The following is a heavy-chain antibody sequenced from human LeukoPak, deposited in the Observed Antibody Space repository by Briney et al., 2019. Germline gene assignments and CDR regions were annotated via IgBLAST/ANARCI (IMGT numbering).Heavy chain of an antibody. CDR3: AREAIRYYMDV. CDR2: IYHTGTT. CDR1: GGSITSFSSTTW. Sequence: SETLSLTCSVSGGSITSFSSTTWWTWVRQSPEKGLEWIGEIYHTGTTNYKPTLKSRVTISVDTSKNQFSLKLSSVTAADTAVYYCAREAIRYYMDVWGKGTTVTVSS. D-gene: IGHD3-3*01. V-gene: IGHV4-4*02. J-gene: IGHJ6*03.